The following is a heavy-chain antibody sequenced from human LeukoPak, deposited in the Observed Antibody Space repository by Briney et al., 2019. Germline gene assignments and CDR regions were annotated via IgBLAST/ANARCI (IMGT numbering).Heavy chain of an antibody. CDR3: ARVGGNNYYDSSGYYLSDAFDI. CDR1: GFTFRSYA. V-gene: IGHV3-23*01. Sequence: GGSLRLSCAASGFTFRSYAMSWVRQAPGKGLEWVSIVSGSGDSTYYADSVKGRFTISRDNSKNTLYLQMNSLRAEDTAVYYCARVGGNNYYDSSGYYLSDAFDIWGQGTMVTVSS. J-gene: IGHJ3*02. CDR2: VSGSGDST. D-gene: IGHD3-22*01.